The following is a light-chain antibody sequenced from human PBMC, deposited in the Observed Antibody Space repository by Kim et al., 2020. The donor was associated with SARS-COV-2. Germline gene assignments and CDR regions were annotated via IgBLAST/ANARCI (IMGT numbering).Light chain of an antibody. CDR2: QAS. Sequence: SASVGDRVTIACRASQIINTYLAWYQQKPGKAPNLLIYQASSLQIGVPSRFSGSGSGAEFTLTISSLQPDDFATYYCQHYIRFPYTFGQGTKLGI. J-gene: IGKJ2*01. CDR3: QHYIRFPYT. V-gene: IGKV1-5*03. CDR1: QIINTY.